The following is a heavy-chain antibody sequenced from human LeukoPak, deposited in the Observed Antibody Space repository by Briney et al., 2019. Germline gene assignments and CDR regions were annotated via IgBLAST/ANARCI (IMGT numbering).Heavy chain of an antibody. CDR1: GYTFTGYY. Sequence: ASVKVSCKASGYTFTGYYMHWVRQAPGQGLEWMGWINPNSGGTNYAQKFQGRVTMTRDTSISTAYMELSRLRSDDTAVYYCARERGSGSPLDYWGQGTLVTVSS. J-gene: IGHJ4*02. V-gene: IGHV1-2*02. CDR3: ARERGSGSPLDY. D-gene: IGHD3-10*01. CDR2: INPNSGGT.